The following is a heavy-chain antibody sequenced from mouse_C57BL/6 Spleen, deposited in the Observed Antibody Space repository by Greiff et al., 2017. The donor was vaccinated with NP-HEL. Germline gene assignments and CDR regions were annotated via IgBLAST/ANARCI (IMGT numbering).Heavy chain of an antibody. Sequence: EVKLQESGAELVKPGASVKLSCTASGFNIKDYYMHWVKQRTEQGLEWIGRIDPEDGEPKYAPKFQGKATITADTSSNTAYLQLSSLTSEDTAVYYCATTVVNYAMDYWGQGTSVTVSS. CDR2: IDPEDGEP. D-gene: IGHD1-1*01. V-gene: IGHV14-2*01. J-gene: IGHJ4*01. CDR1: GFNIKDYY. CDR3: ATTVVNYAMDY.